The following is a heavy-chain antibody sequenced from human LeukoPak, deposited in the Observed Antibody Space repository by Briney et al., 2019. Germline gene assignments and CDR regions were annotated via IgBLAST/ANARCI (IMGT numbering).Heavy chain of an antibody. V-gene: IGHV3-30*04. CDR1: GFTFSSYA. CDR3: ARDRGGGYCSSTSCYDGGDYYYYGMDV. D-gene: IGHD2-2*01. J-gene: IGHJ6*04. Sequence: GGSLRLSCAASGFTFSSYAMHWVRQAPGKGLEWVAVISYDGSNKYYADSAEGRFTISRDNSKNTLYLQMNSLRAEDTAVYYCARDRGGGYCSSTSCYDGGDYYYYGMDVWGKGTTVTVSS. CDR2: ISYDGSNK.